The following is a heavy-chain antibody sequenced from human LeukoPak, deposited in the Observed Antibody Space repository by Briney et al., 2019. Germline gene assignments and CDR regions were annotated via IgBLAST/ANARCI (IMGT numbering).Heavy chain of an antibody. CDR2: IYYSGST. D-gene: IGHD6-13*01. Sequence: SETLSLTCTVSGGSISSYYWSWIRQPPGKGLEWVGYIYYSGSTNYNPSLKSRVTISVDTSKNQFSLKLSSVTAADTAVYYCARLPYSSSWYVPDYWGQGTLVTVSS. CDR3: ARLPYSSSWYVPDY. J-gene: IGHJ4*02. CDR1: GGSISSYY. V-gene: IGHV4-59*08.